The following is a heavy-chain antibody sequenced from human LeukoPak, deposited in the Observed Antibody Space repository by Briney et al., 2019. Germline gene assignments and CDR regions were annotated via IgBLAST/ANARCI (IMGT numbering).Heavy chain of an antibody. Sequence: GGSLRLSCAASGFTFSSYWMCWVRQAPGKGLEWVSNIKQDGSVKYYVESVKGRFTISRDNAKNSLYLQMNSLRAEDTAVYYCERIRNDCSSTSCYFFGGGVITGHFDYWGQGTLVTVSS. CDR3: ERIRNDCSSTSCYFFGGGVITGHFDY. CDR1: GFTFSSYW. J-gene: IGHJ4*02. CDR2: IKQDGSVK. D-gene: IGHD2-2*01. V-gene: IGHV3-7*01.